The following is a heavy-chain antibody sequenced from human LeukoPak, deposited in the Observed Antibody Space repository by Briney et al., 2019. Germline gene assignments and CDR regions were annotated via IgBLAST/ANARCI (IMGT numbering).Heavy chain of an antibody. V-gene: IGHV3-11*04. CDR3: ARTQAPIVGATYYFDY. CDR1: GFTFSDYY. CDR2: IIISGSTI. D-gene: IGHD1-26*01. J-gene: IGHJ4*02. Sequence: GGSLRLPCAASGFTFSDYYMSWFRQAPGKGLEWVSYIIISGSTIYYADSVKGRFTISRDNAKNSLYLQMNSLRAEDTAVYYCARTQAPIVGATYYFDYWGQGTLVTVSS.